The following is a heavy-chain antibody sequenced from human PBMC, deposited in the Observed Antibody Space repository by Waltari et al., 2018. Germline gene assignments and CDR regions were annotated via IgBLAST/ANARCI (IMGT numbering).Heavy chain of an antibody. CDR1: GFTVSSNS. CDR2: IYSGGST. V-gene: IGHV3-53*01. D-gene: IGHD2-15*01. CDR3: ARSHQPLLLDY. Sequence: EVQLVESGGGLIQPGGSLRLSCAASGFTVSSNSMSWVRQAPGKGLEWVSVIYSGGSTYYADSVKGRFTISRDNSKNTLYLQMNSPRAEDTAVYYCARSHQPLLLDYWGQGTLVTVSS. J-gene: IGHJ4*02.